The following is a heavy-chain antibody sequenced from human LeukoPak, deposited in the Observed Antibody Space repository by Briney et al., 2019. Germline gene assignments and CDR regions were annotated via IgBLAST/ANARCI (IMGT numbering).Heavy chain of an antibody. J-gene: IGHJ3*02. Sequence: PSETLSLTCTVSGASINSGGFLWSWIRQHPGKGLEWIGHIYYSGYTYYNPSLTSRLAISLDTSKTQFSLRLSSVTAADTALYYCARVLGVTTGHTFDIWGQGIMVTVSS. CDR3: ARVLGVTTGHTFDI. D-gene: IGHD4-17*01. V-gene: IGHV4-31*03. CDR2: IYYSGYT. CDR1: GASINSGGFL.